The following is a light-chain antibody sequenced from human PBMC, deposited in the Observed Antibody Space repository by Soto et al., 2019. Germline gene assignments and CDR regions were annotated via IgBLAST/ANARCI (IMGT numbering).Light chain of an antibody. Sequence: QAVVTQPASVSGSPGQSVTISCSGTNTDIGRYNYVSWYQQHPGRAPLLMLYVVSRRPSGVSDRFSGSKSGNTASLTISGLQAEDEAYYYCSSYTTGGTGVVFGGGTKGTV. J-gene: IGLJ2*01. CDR2: VVS. CDR1: NTDIGRYNY. CDR3: SSYTTGGTGVV. V-gene: IGLV2-14*03.